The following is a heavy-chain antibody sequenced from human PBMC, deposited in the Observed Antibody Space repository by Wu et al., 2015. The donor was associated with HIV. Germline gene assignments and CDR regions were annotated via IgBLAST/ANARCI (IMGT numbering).Heavy chain of an antibody. D-gene: IGHD2-21*01. CDR1: GDTFTSYG. Sequence: QVQLVQSGAEVKKPGASVKVSCKASGDTFTSYGYSWVRQAPGQGLEWMGWISAYNGNTKYTQKFQDRVTMSTDTSTSTAYMELRNLRSDDTAIYYCAGGSFCGRDCYSYCDSWGQGTLVAVSS. J-gene: IGHJ4*02. CDR3: AGGSFCGRDCYSYCDS. V-gene: IGHV1-18*04. CDR2: ISAYNGNT.